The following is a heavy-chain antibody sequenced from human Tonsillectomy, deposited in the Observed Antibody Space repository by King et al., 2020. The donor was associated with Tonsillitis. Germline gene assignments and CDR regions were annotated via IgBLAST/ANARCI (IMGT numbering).Heavy chain of an antibody. CDR2: TYYRSKWDN. Sequence: VQLQQSGPGLVKPSQTLSLTCSISGDRVASNSAAWNWIRQSPSSGLDGLGRTYYRSKWDNDYSVSVKSRITINPDTSKNQFSLQLNSVTPEDTAVYYCARDGYYDSSGYSYGLDYWGQGTLVTVSS. D-gene: IGHD3-22*01. J-gene: IGHJ4*02. CDR1: GDRVASNSAA. CDR3: ARDGYYDSSGYSYGLDY. V-gene: IGHV6-1*01.